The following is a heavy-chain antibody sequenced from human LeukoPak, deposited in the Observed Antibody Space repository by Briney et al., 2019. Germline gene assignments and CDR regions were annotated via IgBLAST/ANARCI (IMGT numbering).Heavy chain of an antibody. Sequence: MASGPTLFHPTPTLTLTCTFSGCSRTTRGGGVGWMRQPQGKALEWLTVIPWDEDKQYSPSLKSRLTITKDTSKNQVVLILTNMDPVDTATYFCAHRRVALGLDYWGLGALVTVSS. V-gene: IGHV2-5*02. D-gene: IGHD3-3*01. J-gene: IGHJ4*02. CDR3: AHRRVALGLDY. CDR2: IPWDEDK. CDR1: GCSRTTRGGG.